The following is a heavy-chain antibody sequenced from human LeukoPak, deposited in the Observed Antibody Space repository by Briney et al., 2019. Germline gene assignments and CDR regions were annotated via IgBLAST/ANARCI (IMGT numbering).Heavy chain of an antibody. Sequence: GGSLRLSCAASGFTFSDHYMSWIRQAPGKGLEWVSYISSSGSTIYYADSVKGRFTISRDNAKNSLYLEMNSLRVEDTAVYYCASEERYYYDSSGYPTLDYWGQGTLVTVSS. CDR3: ASEERYYYDSSGYPTLDY. D-gene: IGHD3-22*01. V-gene: IGHV3-11*04. CDR2: ISSSGSTI. J-gene: IGHJ4*02. CDR1: GFTFSDHY.